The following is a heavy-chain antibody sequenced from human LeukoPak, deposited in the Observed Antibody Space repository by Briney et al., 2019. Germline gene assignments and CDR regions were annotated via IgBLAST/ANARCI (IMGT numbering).Heavy chain of an antibody. CDR1: GYTFTGYY. Sequence: ASVKVSCKASGYTFTGYYMHWVRQAPGQGLEWMGWINPNSGGTNYAQKFQGWATMTRDTSISTAYMELSRLRSDDTAVYYCARYLRGRGIAGTPDAFDIWGQGTMVTVSS. CDR3: ARYLRGRGIAGTPDAFDI. D-gene: IGHD6-13*01. V-gene: IGHV1-2*04. J-gene: IGHJ3*02. CDR2: INPNSGGT.